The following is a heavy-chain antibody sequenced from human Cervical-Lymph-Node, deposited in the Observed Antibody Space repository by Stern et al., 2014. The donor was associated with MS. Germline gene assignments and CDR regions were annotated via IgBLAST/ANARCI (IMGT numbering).Heavy chain of an antibody. CDR1: GVTFNSYG. Sequence: MQLVESGAELKKAGTSVKVSCKASGVTFNSYGVSWVRQAPGQGLEWMGTIIPLLDKADYPQKFQGRVAITADRSTSTTYMELSSLRSEDTAMYYCAQSTPTIQITSGGVVGLALAYGGKGTPGTVAS. D-gene: IGHD3-16*02. CDR3: AQSTPTIQITSGGVVGLALAY. J-gene: IGHJ4*02. CDR2: IIPLLDKA. V-gene: IGHV1-69*09.